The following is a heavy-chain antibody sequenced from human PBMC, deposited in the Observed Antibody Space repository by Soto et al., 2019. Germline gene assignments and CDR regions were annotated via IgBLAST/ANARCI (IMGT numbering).Heavy chain of an antibody. J-gene: IGHJ5*02. V-gene: IGHV1-46*01. CDR2: INPSGGST. Sequence: QVQLVQSGAEVKKPGASVTVSCKASGYTFTSYYMHWGRQDPGQGLEWMGIINPSGGSTSYAQKFQGRVTMTRDTSTSTVYMELSSLRSEDTAVYYCAKGGGYVGWFAPWGQGTLVPVSS. CDR3: AKGGGYVGWFAP. D-gene: IGHD5-12*01. CDR1: GYTFTSYY.